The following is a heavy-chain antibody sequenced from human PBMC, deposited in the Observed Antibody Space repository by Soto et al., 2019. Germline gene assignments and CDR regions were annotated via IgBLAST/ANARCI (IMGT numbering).Heavy chain of an antibody. D-gene: IGHD3-3*01. CDR3: ARDMRLLFSTMRDFDY. CDR2: INTNTGNP. Sequence: ASVKVSCKASGYTFTSYAMNWVRQAPGQGLEWMGWINTNTGNPTYAQGFTGRFVFSLDTSVSTAYLQICSLKAEDTAVYYCARDMRLLFSTMRDFDYWGQGTLVTVSS. V-gene: IGHV7-4-1*01. J-gene: IGHJ4*02. CDR1: GYTFTSYA.